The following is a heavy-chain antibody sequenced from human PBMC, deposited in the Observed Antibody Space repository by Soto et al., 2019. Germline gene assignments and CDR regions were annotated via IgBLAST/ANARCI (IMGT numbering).Heavy chain of an antibody. D-gene: IGHD3-3*01. CDR2: IYSSGNT. V-gene: IGHV4-4*07. Sequence: ETLSLTCSVSGGTISGYYWTRIRQPAGKGLEWIGRIYSSGNTKYNPSLQSRVTMSLDTSNNQFSLRLTSATAADTAVYYCARGQRFSDWFDPWGQGTLVTVSS. J-gene: IGHJ5*02. CDR3: ARGQRFSDWFDP. CDR1: GGTISGYY.